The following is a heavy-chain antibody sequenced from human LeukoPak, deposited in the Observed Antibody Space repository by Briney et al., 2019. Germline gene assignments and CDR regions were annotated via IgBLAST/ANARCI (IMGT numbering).Heavy chain of an antibody. CDR1: GYTFTAYY. CDR2: INPNSGGT. J-gene: IGHJ6*03. V-gene: IGHV1-2*02. Sequence: ASVKVSCRSSGYTFTAYYMHWVRQAPGEGLEWMGWINPNSGGTNYAQKLQGRVTMTGDTSISTVYMELSRLTSDDTAVYFCARAPRYCTDGVCTQDYNYYYMDIWGKGTTVTVSS. D-gene: IGHD2-8*01. CDR3: ARAPRYCTDGVCTQDYNYYYMDI.